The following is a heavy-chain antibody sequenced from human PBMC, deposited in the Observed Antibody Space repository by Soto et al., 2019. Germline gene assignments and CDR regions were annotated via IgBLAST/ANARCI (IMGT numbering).Heavy chain of an antibody. Sequence: GGSLRLSCAASGFTLTNYAMHWVRQAPGKGLEWVALISFDGSNKYYADSVKGRFTISRDNSKNTLYLQVNSLRAEDTAVYYCARDTTGTTGVDYWGQGTLVTVSS. CDR2: ISFDGSNK. J-gene: IGHJ4*02. CDR1: GFTLTNYA. V-gene: IGHV3-30-3*01. CDR3: ARDTTGTTGVDY. D-gene: IGHD1-7*01.